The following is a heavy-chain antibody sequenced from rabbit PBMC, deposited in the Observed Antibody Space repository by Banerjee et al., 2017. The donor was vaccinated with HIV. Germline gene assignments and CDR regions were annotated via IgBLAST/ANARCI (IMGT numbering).Heavy chain of an antibody. Sequence: QEQLEESGGGLVKPEGSLTLTCKASGFSFSNRYVMCWVRQAPGKGLEWIACINTSSGSTWYASWAKGRFTISKTSSTTVTLQMTSLTAADTATYFCGRDRDGDAGYGSLALWGPGTLVTVS. J-gene: IGHJ6*01. V-gene: IGHV1S45*01. CDR1: GFSFSNRYV. CDR3: GRDRDGDAGYGSLAL. CDR2: INTSSGST. D-gene: IGHD6-1*01.